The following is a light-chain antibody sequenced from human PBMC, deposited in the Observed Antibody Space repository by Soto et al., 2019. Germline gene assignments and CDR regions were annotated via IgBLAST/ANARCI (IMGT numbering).Light chain of an antibody. CDR3: SSYTDTYTFV. Sequence: QSVLTQPASVSGSPGQSITISCTGTSTDIGGYDYVSWYQHHPSKAPKLLIYEVSNRPLGVSNRFAGSKSDNTASLTISGLQTEDEADYYCSSYTDTYTFVFGTGTKVPS. CDR1: STDIGGYDY. J-gene: IGLJ1*01. CDR2: EVS. V-gene: IGLV2-14*01.